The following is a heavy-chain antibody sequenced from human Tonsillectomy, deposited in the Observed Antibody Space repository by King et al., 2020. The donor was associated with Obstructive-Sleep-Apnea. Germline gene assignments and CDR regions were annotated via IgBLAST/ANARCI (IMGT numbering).Heavy chain of an antibody. CDR3: ARVRTSYCSSTSCYDGGYYFDY. J-gene: IGHJ4*02. CDR1: GGSISSSSYY. V-gene: IGHV4-39*07. D-gene: IGHD2-2*01. CDR2: IYYSGST. Sequence: QLQESGPGLVKPSETLSLTCTVSGGSISSSSYYWGWIRQPPGKGLEWIGSIYYSGSTYYNPSLKSRVTISVDTSKNQFSLKLSSVTAADTAVYYCARVRTSYCSSTSCYDGGYYFDYWGQGTLVTVSS.